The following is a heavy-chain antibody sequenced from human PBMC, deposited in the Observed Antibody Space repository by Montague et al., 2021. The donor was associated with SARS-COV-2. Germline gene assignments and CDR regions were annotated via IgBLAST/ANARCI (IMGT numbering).Heavy chain of an antibody. D-gene: IGHD6-19*01. V-gene: IGHV4-59*11. CDR2: IYYSGTT. Sequence: SETLSLTCSVSGASISSHYWSWIRQSPGKGLEWIGYIYYSGTTIYNPSLESRVTISVDTSSNVFSLKLRSVTAADTGIYYCARYEAVADAFDIWGQGTVVTVS. CDR3: ARYEAVADAFDI. J-gene: IGHJ3*02. CDR1: GASISSHY.